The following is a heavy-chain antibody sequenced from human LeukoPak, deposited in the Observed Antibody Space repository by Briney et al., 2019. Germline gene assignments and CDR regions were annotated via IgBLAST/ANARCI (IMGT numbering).Heavy chain of an antibody. CDR1: GYTFTSYD. V-gene: IGHV1-8*01. CDR3: ARFSRDGYTPD. J-gene: IGHJ4*02. Sequence: ASVKVSCKASGYTFTSYDINWVRQATGQGLEWMGWVNPNSGNTGYAQKFKGRVTMTRNTSISTAYMELSSLRSEDTAVYYCARFSRDGYTPDWGQGTLVTVSS. CDR2: VNPNSGNT. D-gene: IGHD5-24*01.